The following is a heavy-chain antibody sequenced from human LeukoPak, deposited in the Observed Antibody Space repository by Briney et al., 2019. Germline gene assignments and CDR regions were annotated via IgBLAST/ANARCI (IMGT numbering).Heavy chain of an antibody. J-gene: IGHJ4*02. V-gene: IGHV3-23*01. CDR1: GFTFSSYA. CDR3: ARGCYYDSSGCSDY. CDR2: ISGSGGST. Sequence: GGSLRLSCAASGFTFSSYAMSWVRQAPGKGLEWVSAISGSGGSTYYADSVKGRFTISRDNAKNSLYLQMNSLRAEDTAVYYCARGCYYDSSGCSDYWGQGTLVTVSS. D-gene: IGHD3-22*01.